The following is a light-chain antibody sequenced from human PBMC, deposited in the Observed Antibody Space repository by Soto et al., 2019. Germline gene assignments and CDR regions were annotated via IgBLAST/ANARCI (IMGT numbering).Light chain of an antibody. CDR2: AVS. CDR3: ISYTDRQSYL. J-gene: IGLJ1*01. Sequence: LTQPASVSGSPGQSITISCSGTSSDIGSYGHVAWYQQFPGKSPKLIIYAVSDRPSGVSDRFSGSKSGISASLTISGLQTEDEADYYCISYTDRQSYLFGTGTKVTVL. CDR1: SSDIGSYGH. V-gene: IGLV2-14*03.